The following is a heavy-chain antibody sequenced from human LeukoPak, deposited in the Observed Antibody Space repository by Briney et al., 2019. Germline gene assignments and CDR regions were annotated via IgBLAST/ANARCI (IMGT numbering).Heavy chain of an antibody. CDR1: GGSISSGGYS. Sequence: SGTLSLTCAVSGGSISSGGYSWSWIRQPPGKGLEWIGYIYHSGSTYYNPSLKSRVTISVDRSKNQFSLKLSSVTAADTAVYYCARDRGDYFHAFDIWGQGTMVTVSS. D-gene: IGHD4-17*01. CDR2: IYHSGST. J-gene: IGHJ3*02. CDR3: ARDRGDYFHAFDI. V-gene: IGHV4-30-2*01.